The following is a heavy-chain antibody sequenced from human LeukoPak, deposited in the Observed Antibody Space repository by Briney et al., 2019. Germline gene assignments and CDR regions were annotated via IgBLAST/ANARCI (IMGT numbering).Heavy chain of an antibody. Sequence: SETLSLTCAVYGGSFSSYYWSWIRQPPGKGLEWIGYIYYSGSTYYNPSLKSRVTISVDTSKNQFSLKLSSVTAADTAVYYCARGGVSIAARGYWFDPWGQGTLVTVSS. CDR2: IYYSGST. J-gene: IGHJ5*02. CDR1: GGSFSSYY. CDR3: ARGGVSIAARGYWFDP. D-gene: IGHD6-6*01. V-gene: IGHV4-59*01.